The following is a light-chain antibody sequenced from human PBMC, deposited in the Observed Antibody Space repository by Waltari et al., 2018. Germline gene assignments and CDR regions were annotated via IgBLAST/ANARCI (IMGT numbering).Light chain of an antibody. CDR1: QSVSRT. J-gene: IGKJ1*01. Sequence: EIVLPQSPGILSLSPGERATLSCRASQSVSRTLAWYQQRPGQAPRLRIYGASSRATGIPDRFSGGGSGTDFSLTISRLEPEDFAVYYCQHYVRLPATFGQGTKVEIK. CDR3: QHYVRLPAT. V-gene: IGKV3-20*01. CDR2: GAS.